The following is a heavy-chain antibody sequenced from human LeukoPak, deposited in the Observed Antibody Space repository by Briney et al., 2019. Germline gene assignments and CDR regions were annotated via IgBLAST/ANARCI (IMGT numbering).Heavy chain of an antibody. V-gene: IGHV4-59*08. Sequence: SETLSLTCTASGASISSYYWSWIRQPPGKGLEWIGYIYYSGSINYNYNPSLKSRVTISVDKSKNQFSLKLSSVTAADTAVYYCARRLDSSAWIDYWGQGTLVSVSS. CDR1: GASISSYY. D-gene: IGHD6-19*01. CDR2: IYYSGSINY. CDR3: ARRLDSSAWIDY. J-gene: IGHJ4*02.